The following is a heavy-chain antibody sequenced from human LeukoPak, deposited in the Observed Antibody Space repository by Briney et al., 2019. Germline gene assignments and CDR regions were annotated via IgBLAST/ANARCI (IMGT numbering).Heavy chain of an antibody. D-gene: IGHD1-7*01. CDR2: IVSEIDGGTT. Sequence: GGSLRPSCAASGFTFSYAWMSWVRQVPGKGLEWVGQIVSEIDGGTTDYAAPVKGRFTISRDDSKSTLYLQMNSLRIEDTAVYYCTTDEDWNYARKDVWGQGATVIVSS. CDR1: GFTFSYAW. V-gene: IGHV3-15*04. J-gene: IGHJ6*02. CDR3: TTDEDWNYARKDV.